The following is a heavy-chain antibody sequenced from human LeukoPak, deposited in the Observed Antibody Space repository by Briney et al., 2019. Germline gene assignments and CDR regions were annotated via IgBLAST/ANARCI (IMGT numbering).Heavy chain of an antibody. CDR1: GFTFNNYP. Sequence: PGRSLRLSCAASGFTFNNYPMHWVRQAPGKGLEHVSVISSNGDNTYYADPVKGRFTISRDNAKNSVYLQMNSLRAEDMGVYFCARDSVPLEATRRNSFDPWGQGTLVTVSS. CDR2: ISSNGDNT. J-gene: IGHJ5*02. D-gene: IGHD2-15*01. V-gene: IGHV3-64*04. CDR3: ARDSVPLEATRRNSFDP.